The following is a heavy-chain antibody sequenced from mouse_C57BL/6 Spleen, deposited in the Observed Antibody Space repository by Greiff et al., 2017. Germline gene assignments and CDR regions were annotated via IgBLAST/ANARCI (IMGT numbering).Heavy chain of an antibody. J-gene: IGHJ1*03. Sequence: EVQVVESGGGLVKPGGSLKLSCAASGFTFSDYGMHWVRQAPEKGLEWVAYISSGSSTIYYADTVKGRFTISRDNAKNTLCLQMTSLRSEDTAMYYCARGYYGSSYWYFDVWGTGTSVTVSS. D-gene: IGHD1-1*01. CDR3: ARGYYGSSYWYFDV. CDR2: ISSGSSTI. CDR1: GFTFSDYG. V-gene: IGHV5-17*01.